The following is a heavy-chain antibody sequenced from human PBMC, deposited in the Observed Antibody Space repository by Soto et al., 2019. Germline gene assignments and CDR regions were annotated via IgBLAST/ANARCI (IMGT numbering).Heavy chain of an antibody. D-gene: IGHD1-26*01. CDR1: GGSFSGYY. V-gene: IGHV4-34*01. CDR2: INHSGST. CDR3: AGGRIVGATVVRPYYYYGMDV. Sequence: PSETLSLTCAVYGGSFSGYYWSWIRQPPGKGLEWIGEINHSGSTNYNPSLKSRVTISVDTSKNQFSLKLSSVTAADTAVYYCAGGRIVGATVVRPYYYYGMDVWGQGTTVTVSS. J-gene: IGHJ6*02.